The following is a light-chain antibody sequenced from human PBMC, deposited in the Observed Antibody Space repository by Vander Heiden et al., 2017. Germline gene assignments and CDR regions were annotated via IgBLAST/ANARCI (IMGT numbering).Light chain of an antibody. CDR1: SSNIEGKS. J-gene: IGLJ2*01. CDR2: DND. V-gene: IGLV1-51*01. Sequence: SALTQPPSVSAASGQRVTITCSGSSSNIEGKSVSWYQHVPGTVPKLLIYDNDKRPSGIPDRFSGSKSATSATLVITGLQTGDEANYYCGTWDSSLSVVVFGGETRLTVL. CDR3: GTWDSSLSVVV.